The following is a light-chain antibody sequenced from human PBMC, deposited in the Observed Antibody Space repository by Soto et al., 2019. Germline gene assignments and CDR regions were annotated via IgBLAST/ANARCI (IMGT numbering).Light chain of an antibody. Sequence: DIVMTQSPDSLAVSLGERATINCKSSQSVLYSSNNKNYLAWYQQKPGQPPKLLIYWASTRESGVPDRFSGSASGTDFTLPISSLQAEDVAVYYCQQYYSTPLTFGQGTKVKIK. CDR1: QSVLYSSNNKNY. V-gene: IGKV4-1*01. CDR3: QQYYSTPLT. J-gene: IGKJ1*01. CDR2: WAS.